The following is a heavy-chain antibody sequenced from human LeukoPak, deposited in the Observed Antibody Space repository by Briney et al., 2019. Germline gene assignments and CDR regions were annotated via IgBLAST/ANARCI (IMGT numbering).Heavy chain of an antibody. J-gene: IGHJ3*02. CDR1: GFTFSTYA. CDR3: AKGVYSSSWDGFDI. Sequence: GGSLRLSCAASGFTFSTYAMSWVRQAPGKGLAWVSTISSNGVNTYYADSVKGRFTISRDKSKNTLDLQMNSLRAEDTALYYCAKGVYSSSWDGFDIWGQGTTVTVSS. CDR2: ISSNGVNT. D-gene: IGHD6-13*01. V-gene: IGHV3-23*01.